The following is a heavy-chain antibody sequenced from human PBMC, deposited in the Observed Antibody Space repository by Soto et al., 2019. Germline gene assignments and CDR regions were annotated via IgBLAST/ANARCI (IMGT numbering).Heavy chain of an antibody. D-gene: IGHD2-21*02. J-gene: IGHJ4*02. CDR3: ARSGPAGYCGGDCYSKFFDY. V-gene: IGHV4-30-2*01. CDR2: IYHSGST. Sequence: QLQLQESGSGLVKPSQTLSLTCAVSGGSISSGGYSWSWIRQPPGKGLEWIGYIYHSGSTYYNPSLKSRVTISVDRSKNQFSLKLSSVTAADTAVYYCARSGPAGYCGGDCYSKFFDYWGQGTLVTVSS. CDR1: GGSISSGGYS.